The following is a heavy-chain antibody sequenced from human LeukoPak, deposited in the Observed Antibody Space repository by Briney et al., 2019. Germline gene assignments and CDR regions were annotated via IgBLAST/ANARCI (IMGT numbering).Heavy chain of an antibody. CDR3: ARAGSGYSFDI. CDR1: GGSISSNNW. J-gene: IGHJ3*02. V-gene: IGHV4-4*02. D-gene: IGHD3-22*01. Sequence: PSETLSLTCAVSGGSISSNNWWGWVRQPPGKGLEWIGEIYHSGSPNYNPSLKSRVTISVDKSRNHFSLNLSSVTAADTAVYYCARAGSGYSFDIWGQGTMVTVSS. CDR2: IYHSGSP.